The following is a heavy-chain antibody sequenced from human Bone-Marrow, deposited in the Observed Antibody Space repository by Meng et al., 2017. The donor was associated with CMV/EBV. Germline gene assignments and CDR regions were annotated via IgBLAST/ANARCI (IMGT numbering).Heavy chain of an antibody. V-gene: IGHV3-21*01. CDR1: GFTFSGYN. CDR2: ISSTSAYI. CDR3: ARSTRTTGTSYYYYYFGMAV. D-gene: IGHD1-1*01. J-gene: IGHJ6*01. Sequence: GESLKISCVPSGFTFSGYNVNWVRQAPGKGLEWVSSISSTSAYIYYADSVKGRFTISRDNAQNSVFLQMNTLRAEDTAVYYCARSTRTTGTSYYYYYFGMAVWGQGPTVTCSS.